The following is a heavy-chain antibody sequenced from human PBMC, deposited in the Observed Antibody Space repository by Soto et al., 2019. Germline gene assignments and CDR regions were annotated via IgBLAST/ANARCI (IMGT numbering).Heavy chain of an antibody. Sequence: QVQLVQSGAEVKKPGASVKVSCKASGYTFTSYGISWVRQAPGQGLEWMGWISAYNGNTNYAQKLQGRVTMTTDTSTSTAYMELRSLRSDETGAYYCARFYDILTGYYENWFDPWGQGTQVTVSS. D-gene: IGHD3-9*01. CDR2: ISAYNGNT. J-gene: IGHJ5*02. CDR3: ARFYDILTGYYENWFDP. CDR1: GYTFTSYG. V-gene: IGHV1-18*01.